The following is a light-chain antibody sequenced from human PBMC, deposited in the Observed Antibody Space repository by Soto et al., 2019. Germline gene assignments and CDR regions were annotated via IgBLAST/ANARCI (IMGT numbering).Light chain of an antibody. CDR3: GSYAGGNNWV. J-gene: IGLJ3*02. CDR2: DVN. CDR1: SSDVGAHNY. Sequence: QSALTQPPSASGSPGQSLTISCTGTSSDVGAHNYVSWYQQNPGKAPKLMLYDVNKRPSGVPDRFSGSKSGNTASLTVSGLQAEDEADYYCGSYAGGNNWVFGGGTKLTVL. V-gene: IGLV2-8*01.